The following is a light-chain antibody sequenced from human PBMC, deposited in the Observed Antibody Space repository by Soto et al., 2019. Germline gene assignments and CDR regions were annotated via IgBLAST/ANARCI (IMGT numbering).Light chain of an antibody. CDR2: EVN. CDR3: CSYTTSNTYV. V-gene: IGLV2-14*01. J-gene: IGLJ1*01. Sequence: QSVLTQPASVSGSPGQSITFSCTGTSSDIGVYNYVSWYQHHPGKAPKLMIYEVNNRPSGVSNRFSGSKSGNTASLTISGLQAEDEADYYCCSYTTSNTYVFGTGTKLTVL. CDR1: SSDIGVYNY.